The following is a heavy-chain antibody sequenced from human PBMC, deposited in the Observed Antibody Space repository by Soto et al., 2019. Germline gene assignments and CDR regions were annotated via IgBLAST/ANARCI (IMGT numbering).Heavy chain of an antibody. CDR2: IRGSGGGT. Sequence: EVQLLESGGGLVQPGGSLRLSCTASGFTFSDYAMSWVRQAPGKGLEWVSGIRGSGGGTYYAGSVKGRFTISRDNSKNTLYLQLNSLRAEDTAVYYFAKALGDCSGTSCYGSNYYIDVWGKGTTVTVSS. CDR3: AKALGDCSGTSCYGSNYYIDV. J-gene: IGHJ6*03. CDR1: GFTFSDYA. V-gene: IGHV3-23*01. D-gene: IGHD2-2*01.